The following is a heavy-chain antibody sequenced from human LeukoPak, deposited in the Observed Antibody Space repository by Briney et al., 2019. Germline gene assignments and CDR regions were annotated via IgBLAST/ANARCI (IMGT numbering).Heavy chain of an antibody. V-gene: IGHV4-4*07. J-gene: IGHJ4*02. CDR1: GGSTSSYY. D-gene: IGHD1-26*01. CDR2: IYSSGST. Sequence: SETLSLTCTVSGGSTSSYYWSWIRQPAGKGLEWIGRIYSSGSTNYNPSLKSRVTMSVDTSKNQFSLKLSSVTDADTAVYYCARVSVSGTYDYWGQGTLVTVSS. CDR3: ARVSVSGTYDY.